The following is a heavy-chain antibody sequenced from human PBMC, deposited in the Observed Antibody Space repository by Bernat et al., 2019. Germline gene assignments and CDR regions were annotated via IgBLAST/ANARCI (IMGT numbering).Heavy chain of an antibody. V-gene: IGHV3-30-3*01. CDR3: ARDPSGGYFDWLLS. CDR1: GFTFSSYA. Sequence: VQLLESGGGLVQPGGSLRLSCAASGFTFSSYAMSWVRQAPGKGLEWVAVISYDGSNKYYADSVKGRFTISRDNSKNTLYLQMNSLRAEDTAVYYCARDPSGGYFDWLLSWGQGTLVTVSS. D-gene: IGHD3-9*01. CDR2: ISYDGSNK. J-gene: IGHJ5*02.